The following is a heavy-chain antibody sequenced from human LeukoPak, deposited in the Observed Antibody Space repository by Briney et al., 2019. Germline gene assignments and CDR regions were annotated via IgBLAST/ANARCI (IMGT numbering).Heavy chain of an antibody. V-gene: IGHV3-48*04. CDR3: ARGGYSSSLRLYY. J-gene: IGHJ4*02. CDR2: ISSSSSTI. CDR1: GFTFSSYS. D-gene: IGHD6-6*01. Sequence: GGSLRLSCAASGFTFSSYSMNWVRQAPGKGLEWVSYISSSSSTIYYADSVKGRLTISRDNAKNSLYLQMNSLRAEDTAVYYCARGGYSSSLRLYYWGQGTLVTVSS.